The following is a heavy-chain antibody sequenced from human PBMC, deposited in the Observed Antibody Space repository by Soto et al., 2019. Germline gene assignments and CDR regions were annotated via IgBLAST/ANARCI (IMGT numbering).Heavy chain of an antibody. J-gene: IGHJ6*04. V-gene: IGHV4-39*01. Sequence: SETLSLTCTVSGGSISSRSYYWGWIRQHPGKGMEWIGSIYYSGSTYYSPSLKSRVTISVDTSKNQFSLKLSYVTAADKAVYYCARHYNYYDTSGPWPFYYYYYGLDVWDKGTTVTFSS. CDR2: IYYSGST. CDR3: ARHYNYYDTSGPWPFYYYYYGLDV. CDR1: GGSISSRSYY. D-gene: IGHD3-22*01.